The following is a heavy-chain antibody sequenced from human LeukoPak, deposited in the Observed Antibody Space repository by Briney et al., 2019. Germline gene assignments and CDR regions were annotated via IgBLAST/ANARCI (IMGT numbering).Heavy chain of an antibody. CDR1: GFTFSDYW. CDR3: ARDGASAVAGAV. J-gene: IGHJ4*02. D-gene: IGHD6-19*01. V-gene: IGHV3-7*04. CDR2: IKEDGSEK. Sequence: GGSLRLSCAASGFTFSDYWMSWVRQAPGKGLEWVANIKEDGSEKIYVDSVKGRFTISRDNAKNFVYLQRSSLRADDTAVYYCARDGASAVAGAVWGQGTLVTVSA.